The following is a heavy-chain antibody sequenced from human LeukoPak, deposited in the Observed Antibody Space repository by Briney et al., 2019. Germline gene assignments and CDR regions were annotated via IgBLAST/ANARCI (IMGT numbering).Heavy chain of an antibody. CDR3: ARRIETMVRGVYYYYMDV. CDR1: GGTFSSYA. J-gene: IGHJ6*03. D-gene: IGHD3-10*01. CDR2: IIPIFGTA. V-gene: IGHV1-69*06. Sequence: SVKVSCKASGGTFSSYAISWVRQAPGQGLEWMGGIIPIFGTANYAQKFQGRVTITADKSTSTAYMELSSLRSEDTAVYYCARRIETMVRGVYYYYMDVWGKGTTVTISS.